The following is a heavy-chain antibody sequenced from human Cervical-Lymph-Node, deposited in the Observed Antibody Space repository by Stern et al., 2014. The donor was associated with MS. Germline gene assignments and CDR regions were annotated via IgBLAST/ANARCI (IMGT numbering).Heavy chain of an antibody. D-gene: IGHD3-3*01. CDR2: IYYRGST. Sequence: QLQLQESGPGLVKPSQTLSLTCTVSGGSMSSGGHYWSWIRQHPGKGLEWIGNIYYRGSTYSNPSLKSRVTLSVDPSKNQFFLKLSSVTAADTAVYYCARVLEDDLTDWYFDLWGRGTLVTVSS. V-gene: IGHV4-31*03. J-gene: IGHJ2*01. CDR1: GGSMSSGGHY. CDR3: ARVLEDDLTDWYFDL.